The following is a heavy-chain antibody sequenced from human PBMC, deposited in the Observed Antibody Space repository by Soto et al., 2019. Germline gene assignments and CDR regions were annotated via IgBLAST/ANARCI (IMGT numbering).Heavy chain of an antibody. J-gene: IGHJ6*02. CDR2: INPNSGGT. CDR1: GFPFTDYY. V-gene: IGHV1-2*02. D-gene: IGHD3-3*01. Sequence: ASVKVSCKASGFPFTDYYMRWVRQAPGQGLEWMGWINPNSGGTNYAQKFQGRVTMTRDTSISTAYMELSRLRSDDTAVYYCARDILRFLEGGGYYYYYGMDVWG. CDR3: ARDILRFLEGGGYYYYYGMDV.